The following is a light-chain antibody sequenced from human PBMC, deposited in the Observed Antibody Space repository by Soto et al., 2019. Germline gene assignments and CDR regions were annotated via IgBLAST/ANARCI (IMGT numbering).Light chain of an antibody. CDR2: GAS. Sequence: EIVLTQSPGTLSLYPGERATLSCRASQSISNNYLAWYQQKPGQASRLLIYGASTRATGIPDRFSGSGSGTDFTLTISRLEPEDFEVYYCQQYGSSPNTFGQGAKLEIK. CDR1: QSISNNY. CDR3: QQYGSSPNT. V-gene: IGKV3-20*01. J-gene: IGKJ2*01.